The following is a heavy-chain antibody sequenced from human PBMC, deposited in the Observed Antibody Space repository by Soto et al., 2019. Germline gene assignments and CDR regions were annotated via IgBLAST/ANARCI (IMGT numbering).Heavy chain of an antibody. D-gene: IGHD5-18*01. Sequence: GGSLRLSCAASGFTFSSYGMHWVRQAPGKGLEWVAVIWYDGSNKYYADSVKGRFTISRDNSKNTRFLKMNSLRAEDTAVYYYARDEGNTAIRYYFDYWGQGTLVTVSS. V-gene: IGHV3-33*01. J-gene: IGHJ4*02. CDR1: GFTFSSYG. CDR2: IWYDGSNK. CDR3: ARDEGNTAIRYYFDY.